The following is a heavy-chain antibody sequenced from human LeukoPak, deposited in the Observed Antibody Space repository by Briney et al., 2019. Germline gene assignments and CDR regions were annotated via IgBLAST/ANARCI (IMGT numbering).Heavy chain of an antibody. D-gene: IGHD2-2*01. Sequence: PSETLSLTCTVSGGSISSYYWSWIRQPAGKGLEWIGRIYTSVSTNYNPSLKSRVTMSVDTSKNQFSLKLSSVTAADTAVYYCARSQRIVVVPAAIVDYYYYMDVWGKGTTVTVSS. V-gene: IGHV4-4*07. CDR1: GGSISSYY. CDR3: ARSQRIVVVPAAIVDYYYYMDV. J-gene: IGHJ6*03. CDR2: IYTSVST.